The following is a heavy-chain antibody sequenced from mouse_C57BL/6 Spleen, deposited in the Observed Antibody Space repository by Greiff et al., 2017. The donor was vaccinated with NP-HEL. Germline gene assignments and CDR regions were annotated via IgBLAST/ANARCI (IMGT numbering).Heavy chain of an antibody. V-gene: IGHV2-5*01. CDR2: IWRGGST. J-gene: IGHJ2*01. Sequence: VKVVESGPGLVQPSQSLSITCTVSGFSLTSYGVHWVRQSPGKGLEWLGGIWRGGSTDYNAAFMSRMSITKDNAKSQVFCKMNSLQADDTAIYYCAKNGETYYVDYWGQGTTLTVSS. CDR1: GFSLTSYG. CDR3: AKNGETYYVDY.